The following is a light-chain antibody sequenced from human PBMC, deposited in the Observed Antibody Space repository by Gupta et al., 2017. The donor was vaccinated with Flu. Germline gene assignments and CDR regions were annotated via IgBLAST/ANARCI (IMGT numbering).Light chain of an antibody. CDR1: KGVGYSDGKTY. V-gene: IGKV2-30*01. Sequence: ATRGRPTCISCRAGKGVGYSDGKTYLDWFQQRPGQTPRRLLYRESYRDSGVTDRFSGSGSGTDFTLNISRVEAEDVGIYYCKQCAHWPVAFGQGTQVEIK. CDR2: RES. CDR3: KQCAHWPVA. J-gene: IGKJ1*01.